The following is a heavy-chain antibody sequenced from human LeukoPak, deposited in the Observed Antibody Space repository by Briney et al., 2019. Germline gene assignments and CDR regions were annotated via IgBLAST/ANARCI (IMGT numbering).Heavy chain of an antibody. CDR1: GFSFSDYY. V-gene: IGHV3-11*04. CDR3: ARREPTGCSGTSCFAGPVGY. Sequence: GGSLRLSCAASGFSFSDYYVSWIRQAPGKGLECVSYISSRGTTIYYADSVKGRFTISRDNGKNSLYLQMNSLRVEDTAVYYCARREPTGCSGTSCFAGPVGYRGQGTLVTVSS. CDR2: ISSRGTTI. J-gene: IGHJ4*02. D-gene: IGHD2-2*01.